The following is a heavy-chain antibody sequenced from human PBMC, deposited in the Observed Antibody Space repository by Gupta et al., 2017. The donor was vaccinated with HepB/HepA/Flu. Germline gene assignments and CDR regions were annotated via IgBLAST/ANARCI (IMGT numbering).Heavy chain of an antibody. J-gene: IGHJ4*02. CDR2: INADGSQK. Sequence: EVQLVESRGGLVQPWGSLRLSCAASGFSFTTYWMDWVRQAPGKGLEWVGNINADGSQKHYVDSVKGRFTISRDNAKNSLYLQMNSLRAEDTAVYYCTSALEDWGQGTLVTVSS. CDR1: GFSFTTYW. V-gene: IGHV3-7*01. CDR3: TSALED.